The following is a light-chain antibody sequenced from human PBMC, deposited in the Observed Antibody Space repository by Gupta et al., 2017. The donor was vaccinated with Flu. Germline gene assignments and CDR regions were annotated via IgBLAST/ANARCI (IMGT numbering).Light chain of an antibody. CDR3: QQDGSPSYI. V-gene: IGKV3-20*01. Sequence: EIVLTQSPGTLSLSPGERATLSCRASQSVSSSYLAWYQQKPGQAPRLLIYATSRRATGIPDRFSGSGSGTGFTLTVSRLEPEDFAVYYCQQDGSPSYIFGQGTKVEIK. CDR1: QSVSSSY. J-gene: IGKJ2*01. CDR2: ATS.